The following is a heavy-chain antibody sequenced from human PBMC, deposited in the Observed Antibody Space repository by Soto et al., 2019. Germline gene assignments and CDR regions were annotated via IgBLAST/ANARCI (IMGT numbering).Heavy chain of an antibody. Sequence: QVQLQESGPGLVKPSETLSLTCTVSGGSVSSGNFYWNWIRQPPGKGLEWIGFFSYHGTTDYNPSLESRVTISLDMSKNQFSLRLGSVTAADTAIYYCARHPEYVTYRQGGFDYWGQGVLVSVSS. CDR2: FSYHGTT. J-gene: IGHJ4*02. V-gene: IGHV4-61*01. CDR1: GGSVSSGNFY. CDR3: ARHPEYVTYRQGGFDY. D-gene: IGHD3-16*02.